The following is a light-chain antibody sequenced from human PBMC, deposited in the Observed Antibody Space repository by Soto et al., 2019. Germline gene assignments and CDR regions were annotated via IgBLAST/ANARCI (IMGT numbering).Light chain of an antibody. Sequence: QSVLTQPASVSGSPGQSIAISCTGTSSDVGAYNHVSWYQQHPGNAPKLIISEVSSRPSGVSDRFSGSKSGNTASLTISGLRTEDEADYYCTSYAGTSTHLVFGGGTQLTVL. J-gene: IGLJ3*02. V-gene: IGLV2-14*01. CDR3: TSYAGTSTHLV. CDR2: EVS. CDR1: SSDVGAYNH.